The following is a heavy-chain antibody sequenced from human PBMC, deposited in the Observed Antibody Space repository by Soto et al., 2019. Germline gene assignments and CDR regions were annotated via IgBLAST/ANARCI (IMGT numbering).Heavy chain of an antibody. V-gene: IGHV4-30-4*01. CDR3: ARGLTTVTTYYYYGMDV. CDR1: GGSISSGDYY. J-gene: IGHJ6*02. D-gene: IGHD4-17*01. Sequence: QVQLQESGPGLVKPSQTLSLTCTVSGGSISSGDYYWSWIRQPPGKGLEWIGYIYYSGSTYYNPSLKSRVTISVDTSKNQFSLKLSSVTAADTVVYYCARGLTTVTTYYYYGMDVWGQGTTVTVSS. CDR2: IYYSGST.